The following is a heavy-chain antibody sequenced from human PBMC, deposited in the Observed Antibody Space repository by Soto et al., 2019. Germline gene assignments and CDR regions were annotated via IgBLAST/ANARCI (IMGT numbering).Heavy chain of an antibody. D-gene: IGHD2-2*01. J-gene: IGHJ4*02. CDR1: GDSISSRGCY. Sequence: SETLSLTCSVSGDSISSRGCYWGWIRQPPGKGLEWIGSIYYSGSTSYNPSLKTRVTISEDTSKNQLSLKLNSVTAADTAFYYCVRHALTTSIDQLQPVDYWGQGTLVTVSS. V-gene: IGHV4-39*01. CDR2: IYYSGST. CDR3: VRHALTTSIDQLQPVDY.